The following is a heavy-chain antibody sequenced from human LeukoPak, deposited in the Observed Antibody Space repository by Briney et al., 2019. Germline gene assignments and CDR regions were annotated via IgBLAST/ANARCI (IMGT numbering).Heavy chain of an antibody. CDR3: ARDASYSSSSWFDP. J-gene: IGHJ5*02. D-gene: IGHD6-13*01. Sequence: GGSLRLSCAASGFTFDSYSMNWVRQAPGKGLEWVSSISSSSSYIYYADSVKGRFTISRDNAKNSLYLQMNSLRAEDTAVYYCARDASYSSSSWFDPWGQGTLVTVSS. CDR1: GFTFDSYS. CDR2: ISSSSSYI. V-gene: IGHV3-21*01.